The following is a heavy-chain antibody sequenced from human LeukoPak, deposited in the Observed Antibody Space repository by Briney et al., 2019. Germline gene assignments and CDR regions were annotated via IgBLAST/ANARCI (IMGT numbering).Heavy chain of an antibody. CDR2: ITSSSSDI. D-gene: IGHD2-2*01. CDR1: GFTFSSHY. J-gene: IGHJ5*02. Sequence: GGSLRLSCAASGFTFSSHYMNWVRQAPGKGLEWVSSITSSSSDIFYADSVKGRFTISRDNSEKKLYLQMNSLRAEDTAVYYCAKDRHAPGRYCSSTSCLPFDPWGQGTLVTVSS. CDR3: AKDRHAPGRYCSSTSCLPFDP. V-gene: IGHV3-21*04.